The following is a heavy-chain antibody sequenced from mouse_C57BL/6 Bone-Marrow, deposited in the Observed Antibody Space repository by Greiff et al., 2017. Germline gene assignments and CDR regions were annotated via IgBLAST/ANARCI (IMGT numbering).Heavy chain of an antibody. D-gene: IGHD1-1*01. Sequence: VQLQQSGPELVKPGASVKISCKASGYAFSSSWINWVKQRPGKGLEWIGRIYPGDGDTNYNGKFKGKATLTADKSSSTAYMQLSSLTSEDSAVYFCARWLITTVRKFAYWGQGTLVTVSA. J-gene: IGHJ3*01. CDR1: GYAFSSSW. CDR3: ARWLITTVRKFAY. V-gene: IGHV1-82*01. CDR2: IYPGDGDT.